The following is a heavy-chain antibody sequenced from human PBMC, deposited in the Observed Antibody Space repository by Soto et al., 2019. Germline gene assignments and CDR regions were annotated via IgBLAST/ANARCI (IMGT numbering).Heavy chain of an antibody. CDR3: ARYLSCDSISCYNWFDA. D-gene: IGHD3-22*01. J-gene: IGHJ5*02. CDR2: TYYRSKWYN. CDR1: GDSVSSNSAA. V-gene: IGHV6-1*01. Sequence: PSQTLSLTCAISGDSVSSNSAAWNWIRQSPSRGLEWLGRTYYRSKWYNDYAVSVKSRITINPDTSKNQFSLQLNSVTAEDTSVYYCARYLSCDSISCYNWFDAWGQGTLVTVSS.